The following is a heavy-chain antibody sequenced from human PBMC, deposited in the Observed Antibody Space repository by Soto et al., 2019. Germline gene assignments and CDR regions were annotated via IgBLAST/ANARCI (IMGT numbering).Heavy chain of an antibody. D-gene: IGHD3-22*01. V-gene: IGHV3-33*01. CDR1: GFTFSSYG. CDR3: AIPRDYYDSSVLDY. Sequence: PGGSLRLSCAASGFTFSSYGMHWVRQAPGKGLEWVAVIWYDGSNKYYADSVKGRFTISRDNSKNTLYLQMNSLRAEDTAVYYCAIPRDYYDSSVLDYWGQGTLVTVSS. J-gene: IGHJ4*02. CDR2: IWYDGSNK.